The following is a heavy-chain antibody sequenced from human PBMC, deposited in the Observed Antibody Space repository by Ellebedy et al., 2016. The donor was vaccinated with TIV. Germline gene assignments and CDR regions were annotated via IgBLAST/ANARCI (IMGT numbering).Heavy chain of an antibody. CDR3: AKDRTSGDGYWVFDQ. J-gene: IGHJ4*02. Sequence: GESLKISCAASGFTFSSYAMSWVRQAPGKGLEWVSGIFGSGGGISYADSVKGRFAISRDNSKSMVHLQMNSLRPEDTAVYYCAKDRTSGDGYWVFDQWGQGTLVIVSS. V-gene: IGHV3-23*01. CDR2: IFGSGGGI. D-gene: IGHD5-18*01. CDR1: GFTFSSYA.